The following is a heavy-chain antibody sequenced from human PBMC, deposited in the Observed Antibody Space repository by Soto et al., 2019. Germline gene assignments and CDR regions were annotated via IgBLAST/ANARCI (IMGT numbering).Heavy chain of an antibody. V-gene: IGHV1-18*01. D-gene: IGHD6-19*01. J-gene: IGHJ3*02. Sequence: ASVKVSCKASGYTFTSYAMHWVRQAPGQRLEWMGWISAYNGNTNYAQKLQGRVTMTTDTSTSTAYMELRSLRSDDTAVYYCARVPTYSSGWFRTVRAFDIWGQGTMVTVSS. CDR2: ISAYNGNT. CDR3: ARVPTYSSGWFRTVRAFDI. CDR1: GYTFTSYA.